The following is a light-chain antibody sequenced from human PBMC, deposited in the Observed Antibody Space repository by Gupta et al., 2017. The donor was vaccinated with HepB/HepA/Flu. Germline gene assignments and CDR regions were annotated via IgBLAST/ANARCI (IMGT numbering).Light chain of an antibody. CDR3: SQSMSSGIVV. CDR1: SGSVSTSYY. J-gene: IGLJ3*02. V-gene: IGLV8-61*02. CDR2: STN. Sequence: QTVLTQEPSFSVSPGGTVHLTCALSSGSVSTSYYPSCYQQTPGPAQLTLFQSTNRRSAVVPDCSAATFVGTTAVTITTGAEADDAAYYYCSQSMSSGIVVFGGGTRLTVL.